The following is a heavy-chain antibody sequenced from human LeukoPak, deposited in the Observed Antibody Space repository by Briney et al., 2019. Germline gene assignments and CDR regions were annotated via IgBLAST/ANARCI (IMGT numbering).Heavy chain of an antibody. D-gene: IGHD4-23*01. V-gene: IGHV4-59*12. CDR1: GGSISSDY. CDR3: ARLHGGKGQYYFDY. CDR2: IYHSGST. J-gene: IGHJ4*02. Sequence: SETLSLTSAVSGGSISSDYWSWIRPPPGKGLEWIGYIYHSGSTYYTPSLKSRVTISVDRSKNQFSLKLSSVTAADTAVYYCARLHGGKGQYYFDYWGQGTLVTVSS.